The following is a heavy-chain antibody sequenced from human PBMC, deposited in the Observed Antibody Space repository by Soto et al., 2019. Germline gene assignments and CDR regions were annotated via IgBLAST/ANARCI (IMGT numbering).Heavy chain of an antibody. CDR1: GFTFSSYA. J-gene: IGHJ4*02. V-gene: IGHV3-23*01. CDR2: ISGSGGST. CDR3: AKGGYYDSSGYTSYVPQIDY. Sequence: EVQLLESGGGLVQPGGSLRLSCAASGFTFSSYAMSWVRQAPGKGLEWVSAISGSGGSTYYADSVKGRFTISRDNSKNTLYLQMNSLRAEDTAVCYCAKGGYYDSSGYTSYVPQIDYWGQGTLVTVSS. D-gene: IGHD3-22*01.